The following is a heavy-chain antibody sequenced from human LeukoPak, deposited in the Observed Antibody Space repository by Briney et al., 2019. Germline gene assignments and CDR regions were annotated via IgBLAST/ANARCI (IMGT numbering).Heavy chain of an antibody. D-gene: IGHD5-12*01. V-gene: IGHV3-30-3*01. J-gene: IGHJ4*02. CDR2: ISYAGSNK. Sequence: GGSLRLSCAASGITFSSYAMHWVRQAPGKGLEWVAVISYAGSNKYYADSVKGRFTISRDNSKNTLYLQMNSLRAEDTAVYHCARDLYGGYLGLDYWGQGTLVTVSS. CDR1: GITFSSYA. CDR3: ARDLYGGYLGLDY.